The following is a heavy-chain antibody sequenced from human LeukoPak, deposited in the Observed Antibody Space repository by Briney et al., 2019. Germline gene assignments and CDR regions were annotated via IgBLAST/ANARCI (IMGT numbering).Heavy chain of an antibody. J-gene: IGHJ6*02. CDR3: ATPNDSSGYFDAYYGMDV. CDR2: ISGSGGST. Sequence: GGSLRLSCAASGFTFSSYAMSWVRQAPGQGLEWVSAISGSGGSTYYADSVKGRFTISRDNSKNTLYLQMNSLRAEDTAVYYCATPNDSSGYFDAYYGMDVWGQGTTVTVSS. CDR1: GFTFSSYA. V-gene: IGHV3-23*01. D-gene: IGHD3-22*01.